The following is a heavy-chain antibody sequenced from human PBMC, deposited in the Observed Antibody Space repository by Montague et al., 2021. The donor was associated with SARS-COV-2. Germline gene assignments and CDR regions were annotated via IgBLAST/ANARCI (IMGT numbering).Heavy chain of an antibody. CDR3: ARLGYYDSSGVVRAYYFDY. V-gene: IGHV5-51*01. J-gene: IGHJ4*02. CDR2: IYPGDSDT. Sequence: QSGAEVKKPGESLKISCKGSGYSFTSYWIGWVRQMPGKGLEWMGIIYPGDSDTRYSPSFQGQVTISADKSISTAYLQWSSLKASDTAMYYCARLGYYDSSGVVRAYYFDYWGQGTLVTVSS. CDR1: GYSFTSYW. D-gene: IGHD3-22*01.